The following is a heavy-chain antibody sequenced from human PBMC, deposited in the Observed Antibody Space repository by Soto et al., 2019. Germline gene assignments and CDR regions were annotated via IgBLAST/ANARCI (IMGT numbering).Heavy chain of an antibody. CDR3: AGVLEIVPAAMHYFDY. J-gene: IGHJ4*02. CDR1: GGTFSSYA. CDR2: IIPIFGTA. D-gene: IGHD2-2*01. Sequence: SVKVSCKASGGTFSSYAISWVRQAPGQGLEWMGGIIPIFGTANYAQKFQGRVTITADESTSTAYMELSSLRSEDTAVYYCAGVLEIVPAAMHYFDYWGQGTLVTVSS. V-gene: IGHV1-69*13.